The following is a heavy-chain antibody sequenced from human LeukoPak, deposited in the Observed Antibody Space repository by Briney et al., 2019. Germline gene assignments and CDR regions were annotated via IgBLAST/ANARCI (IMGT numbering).Heavy chain of an antibody. CDR3: ARDLRGVGAPAGLLDI. CDR1: GASISSYY. V-gene: IGHV4-4*07. J-gene: IGHJ3*02. Sequence: KPSETLSLTCTVSGASISSYYWSWIRQPAGKGLEWIGRIYSSGDTNYNPSLKSRVTMSLDTSKNQFSLQLSFVTAADTAVYYCARDLRGVGAPAGLLDIWGQGTVITVAS. D-gene: IGHD2-2*01. CDR2: IYSSGDT.